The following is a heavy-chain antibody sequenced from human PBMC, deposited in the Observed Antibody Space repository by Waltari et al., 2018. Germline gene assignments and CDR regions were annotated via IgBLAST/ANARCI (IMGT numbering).Heavy chain of an antibody. CDR2: IIPIFGTA. Sequence: QVQLVQSGAEVKKPGASVKVSCKASGYTFTSYGISWVRQAPGQGLEWMGGIIPIFGTANYAQKFQGRVTITADESTSTAYMELSSLRSEDTAVYYCARLLIAAAGTSETSDYWGQGTLVTVSS. CDR1: GYTFTSYG. CDR3: ARLLIAAAGTSETSDY. V-gene: IGHV1-69*13. D-gene: IGHD6-13*01. J-gene: IGHJ4*02.